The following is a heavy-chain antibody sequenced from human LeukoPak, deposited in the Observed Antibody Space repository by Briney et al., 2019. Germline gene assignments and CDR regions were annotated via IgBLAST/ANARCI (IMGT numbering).Heavy chain of an antibody. CDR2: IYYSGST. CDR3: ARVCSGGSCYSRDAFDI. Sequence: SETLSLTCTVSGGSISSGGYYWSWIRQHPGKGLEWIGYIYYSGSTYYNPSLKSRVTISVDTSKNQFSLKLSSVTAADTAVYYCARVCSGGSCYSRDAFDIWGQGTMVTVSS. J-gene: IGHJ3*02. D-gene: IGHD2-15*01. V-gene: IGHV4-31*03. CDR1: GGSISSGGYY.